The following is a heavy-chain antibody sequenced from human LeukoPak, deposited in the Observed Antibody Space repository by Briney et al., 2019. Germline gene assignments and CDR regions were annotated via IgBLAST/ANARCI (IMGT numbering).Heavy chain of an antibody. CDR3: AKGIAAAGTGYNY. V-gene: IGHV3-33*06. CDR1: GFTFDDYA. J-gene: IGHJ4*02. CDR2: IWYDGSNK. D-gene: IGHD6-13*01. Sequence: PGGSLRLSCAASGFTFDDYAMHWVRQAPGKGLEWVAVIWYDGSNKYYADSVKGRFTISRDNSKNTLYLQMNSLRAEDTAVYYCAKGIAAAGTGYNYWGQGTLVTVSS.